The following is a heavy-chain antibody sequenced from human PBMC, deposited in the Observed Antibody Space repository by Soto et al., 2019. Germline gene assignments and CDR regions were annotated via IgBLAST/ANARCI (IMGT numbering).Heavy chain of an antibody. J-gene: IGHJ4*02. CDR1: GGSITSSGYY. D-gene: IGHD2-2*01. Sequence: QVQLQESGPGLVKPSQTLSLTCTVSGGSITSSGYYWSWIRQHPGEGLEWIGFTSNSGSTSYNPSLTSRVTISLDTSSNQFSLNLKSVTAADTAVYYCARGGGSTKVDYWGQGTLVTVSP. CDR2: TSNSGST. V-gene: IGHV4-31*03. CDR3: ARGGGSTKVDY.